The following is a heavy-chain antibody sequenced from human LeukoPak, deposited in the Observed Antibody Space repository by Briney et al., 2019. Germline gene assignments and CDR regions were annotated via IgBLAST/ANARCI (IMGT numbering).Heavy chain of an antibody. CDR1: GFTFSSYS. J-gene: IGHJ2*01. Sequence: GGSLRLSCAASGFTFSSYSMNWVRQAPGKGLEWVSSISSSSSYIYYADSVKGRFTISRDNAKNSLYLQMNSLRAEDTAVYYCARDEGGSGWYRSYWYLDLWGRGTLVTVSS. CDR3: ARDEGGSGWYRSYWYLDL. D-gene: IGHD6-19*01. CDR2: ISSSSSYI. V-gene: IGHV3-21*01.